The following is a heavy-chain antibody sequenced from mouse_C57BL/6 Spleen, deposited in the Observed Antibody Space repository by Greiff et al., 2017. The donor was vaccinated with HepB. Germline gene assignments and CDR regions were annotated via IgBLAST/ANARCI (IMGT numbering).Heavy chain of an antibody. V-gene: IGHV5-9-1*02. D-gene: IGHD1-1*01. CDR2: ISSGGDYI. CDR1: GFTFSSYA. Sequence: EVKLVESGEGLVKPGGSLKLSCAASGFTFSSYAMSWVRQTPEKRLEWVAYISSGGDYIYYADTVKGRFTISRDNARNTLYLQMSSLKSEDTAMYYCTRDRYYGSSYQFAYWGQGTLVTVSA. CDR3: TRDRYYGSSYQFAY. J-gene: IGHJ3*01.